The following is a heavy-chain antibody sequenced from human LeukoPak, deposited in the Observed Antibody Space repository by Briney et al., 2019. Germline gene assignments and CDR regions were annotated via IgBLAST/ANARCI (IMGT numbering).Heavy chain of an antibody. CDR3: ARDSGDAYSSYRISTGPRATFDY. D-gene: IGHD1-26*01. J-gene: IGHJ4*02. V-gene: IGHV4-39*07. CDR2: IYYSGST. Sequence: SQTLSLTCTVSGGSISSGDYYWSWIRQPPGKGLEWIGSIYYSGSTYYNPSLKSRVTISVDTSKNQFSLKLSSVTAADTAVYYCARDSGDAYSSYRISTGPRATFDYWGQGTLVTVSS. CDR1: GGSISSGDYY.